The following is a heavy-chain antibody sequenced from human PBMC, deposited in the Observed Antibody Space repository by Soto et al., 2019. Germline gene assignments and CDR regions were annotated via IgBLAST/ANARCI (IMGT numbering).Heavy chain of an antibody. J-gene: IGHJ4*02. CDR3: ARGFDSGKFYALES. V-gene: IGHV4-31*03. D-gene: IGHD1-26*01. Sequence: QVQLQESGPGLVKPSQTLSLTCTVSGDSIMRDSYSSNWTRQHPGKGLEWIGYIYYSGTTAYNPSIKTRVTISPDTSKIQFSLNLSYVTAADTAVYYGARGFDSGKFYALESWGQGTQVTVSS. CDR2: IYYSGTT. CDR1: GDSIMRDSYS.